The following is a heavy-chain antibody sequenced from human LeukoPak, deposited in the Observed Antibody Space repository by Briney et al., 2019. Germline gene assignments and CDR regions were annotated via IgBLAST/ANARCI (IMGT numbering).Heavy chain of an antibody. CDR1: GGSISSYY. CDR2: ICYSGST. CDR3: ESGYYYDSSGN. J-gene: IGHJ4*02. D-gene: IGHD3-22*01. V-gene: IGHV4-59*01. Sequence: SETLSLTCTVSGGSISSYYWSWIRQPPGKGLEWIGYICYSGSTNYNPSLKRRVTISVDTSKNQFSLKLSSVTAADTAVYYWESGYYYDSSGNWGQGPLVTVSS.